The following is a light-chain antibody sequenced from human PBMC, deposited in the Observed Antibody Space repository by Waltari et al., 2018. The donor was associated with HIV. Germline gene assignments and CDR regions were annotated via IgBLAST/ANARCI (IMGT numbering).Light chain of an antibody. Sequence: DIQMTQSPSPLSASVGTRVTITCRASRSISSRLAWYQQKPGKAPRLLIYNASSLESGVPSTFSGSGSGTEFTLTISSLQPDDFATYYCQQYYSDPYTFGQGTKLETK. CDR3: QQYYSDPYT. J-gene: IGKJ2*01. V-gene: IGKV1-5*03. CDR1: RSISSR. CDR2: NAS.